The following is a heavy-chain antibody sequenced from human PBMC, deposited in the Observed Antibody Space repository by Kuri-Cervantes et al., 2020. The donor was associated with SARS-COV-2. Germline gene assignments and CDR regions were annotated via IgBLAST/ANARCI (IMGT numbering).Heavy chain of an antibody. Sequence: SETLSLTSAVYGRSFNTYYWAWIRQPPGNGMERIGEITHRGDTIYNMSFKSRVTISVDTSKKQFSLDLRSVTAADTAIYYCARGPGYNGYYYTYVWGNGTTVTVSS. CDR1: GRSFNTYY. J-gene: IGHJ6*03. CDR2: ITHRGDT. V-gene: IGHV4-34*01. CDR3: ARGPGYNGYYYTYV. D-gene: IGHD5-24*01.